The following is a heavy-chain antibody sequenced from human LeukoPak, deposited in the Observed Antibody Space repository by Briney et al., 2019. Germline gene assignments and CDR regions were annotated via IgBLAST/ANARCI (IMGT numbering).Heavy chain of an antibody. J-gene: IGHJ6*02. CDR2: IETDGSTT. Sequence: GGSLRLSCAASGFTFSNYRMHWVRQGPGKGLVWVSYIETDGSTTTYADSVKGRFTISRDNSKNTLYLQMNSLRAEDTAVYYCARAQVVPAAMRHYYYYYGMDVWGQGTTVTVSS. CDR3: ARAQVVPAAMRHYYYYYGMDV. CDR1: GFTFSNYR. V-gene: IGHV3-74*01. D-gene: IGHD2-2*01.